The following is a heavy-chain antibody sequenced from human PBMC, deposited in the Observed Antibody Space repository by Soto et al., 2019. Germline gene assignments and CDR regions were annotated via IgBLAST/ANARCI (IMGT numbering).Heavy chain of an antibody. CDR1: GGTFSSYA. CDR2: IIPIFGTA. Sequence: SVKVSCKSSGGTFSSYAISWVRQAPGQGLEWMGGIIPIFGTANYAQKFQGRVTITADESTSTAYMELSSLRSEDTAVYYCASSHRRWDGPIDYWGQGNLVTVSS. D-gene: IGHD1-26*01. CDR3: ASSHRRWDGPIDY. J-gene: IGHJ4*02. V-gene: IGHV1-69*13.